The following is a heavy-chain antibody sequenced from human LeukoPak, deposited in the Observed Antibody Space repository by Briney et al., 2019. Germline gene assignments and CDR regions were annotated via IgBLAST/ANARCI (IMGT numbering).Heavy chain of an antibody. Sequence: SETLSLTCSVSGDSISVGSFCWGWIRQPAGRGLEWIGRIYPSGSTNYNPSLKSRFTISLDTSKNQFSMKLTSVPAADTAVHYCARDVLAAPGTFDYWGQGALVTVSS. CDR2: IYPSGST. D-gene: IGHD6-13*01. CDR1: GDSISVGSFC. CDR3: ARDVLAAPGTFDY. V-gene: IGHV4-61*02. J-gene: IGHJ4*02.